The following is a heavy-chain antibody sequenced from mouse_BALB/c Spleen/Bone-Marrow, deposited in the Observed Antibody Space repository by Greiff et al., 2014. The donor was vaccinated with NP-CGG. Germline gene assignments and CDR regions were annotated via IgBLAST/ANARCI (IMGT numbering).Heavy chain of an antibody. CDR2: INPFNGDT. V-gene: IGHV1-37*01. CDR1: GYSFTGYF. Sequence: ESGPDLVKPGASVKPSCKASGYSFTGYFLNWVRQSHGKSLEWIGRINPFNGDTFYNQKFKGKATLTVDKSSTTAHMELLSLTSEDSAVYYCGRWGDGYYYAMDYWGQGTSVTVSS. J-gene: IGHJ4*01. CDR3: GRWGDGYYYAMDY. D-gene: IGHD2-3*01.